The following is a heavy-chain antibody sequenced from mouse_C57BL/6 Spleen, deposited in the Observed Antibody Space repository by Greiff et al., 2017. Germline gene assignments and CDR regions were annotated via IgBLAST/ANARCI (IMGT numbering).Heavy chain of an antibody. D-gene: IGHD2-4*01. Sequence: EVQVVESGGDLVKPGGSLKLSCAASGFTFSSYGMSWVRQTPDKRLEWVATISSGGSYTYYPDSVKGRFTISRDNAKNTLYLQMSSLKSEDTAMYYCARRDYDYDGTFAYWGKWVLVTVSA. V-gene: IGHV5-6*01. CDR2: ISSGGSYT. CDR1: GFTFSSYG. J-gene: IGHJ3*01. CDR3: ARRDYDYDGTFAY.